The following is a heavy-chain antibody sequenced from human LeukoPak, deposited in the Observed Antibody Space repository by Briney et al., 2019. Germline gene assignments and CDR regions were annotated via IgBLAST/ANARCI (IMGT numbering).Heavy chain of an antibody. CDR3: AAWRGSSWFDY. Sequence: GGSLRLSCAGSGFTVSSSYMNWVRQAPGKGLECVSVLSSGGTTYYADSVKGRFTISRDNSKNTLYLQMIRLRVEDTAVYYCAAWRGSSWFDYWGQGTLVTVSS. J-gene: IGHJ4*02. V-gene: IGHV3-53*01. CDR2: LSSGGTT. D-gene: IGHD6-13*01. CDR1: GFTVSSSY.